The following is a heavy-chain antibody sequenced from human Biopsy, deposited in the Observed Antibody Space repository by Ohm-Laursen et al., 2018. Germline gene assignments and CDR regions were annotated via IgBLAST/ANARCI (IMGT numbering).Heavy chain of an antibody. V-gene: IGHV3-21*01. J-gene: IGHJ3*01. CDR3: ARLNSGTYDASDL. D-gene: IGHD1-26*01. CDR2: ISSSSNFI. CDR1: GLTFSRYS. Sequence: SLRLSCTASGLTFSRYSMHWVRQAPGKGLEWVSSISSSSNFIYYGDSVKGRFTISRDNAQNSLYLHMSSLRAEDTAVYYCARLNSGTYDASDLWGQGTMVIVSS.